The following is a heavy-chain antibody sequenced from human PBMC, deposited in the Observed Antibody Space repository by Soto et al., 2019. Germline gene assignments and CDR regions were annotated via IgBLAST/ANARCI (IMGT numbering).Heavy chain of an antibody. V-gene: IGHV1-3*01. J-gene: IGHJ6*02. CDR1: GYTFSTHA. CDR3: ARGKGMEENYYYYGLDI. D-gene: IGHD1-1*01. CDR2: INGGTGQT. Sequence: ASVKVSCKASGYTFSTHAMHWVRQAPGQSLEWMGWINGGTGQTKHSHRFQDRVSITRDTSASTAYMELSSLRSEDTAVYYRARGKGMEENYYYYGLDIWGQGTTVTVS.